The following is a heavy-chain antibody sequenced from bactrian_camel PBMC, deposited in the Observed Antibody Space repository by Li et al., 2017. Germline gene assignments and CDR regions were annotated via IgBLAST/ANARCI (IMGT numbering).Heavy chain of an antibody. V-gene: IGHV3S53*01. Sequence: HVQLVESGGGSVQAGGSLGLSCAASIYTASITTSIYCMAWFRQAPGKGREVVATIDSDGYTSYADSVKGRFTISIDGAKNSVFLQMNSLKSEDTAMYYCASHRGSCPAAWWHRRLWDYWGQGTQVTVS. CDR3: ASHRGSCPAAWWHRRLWDY. CDR2: IDSDGYT. CDR1: IYTASITT. D-gene: IGHD7*01. J-gene: IGHJ4*01.